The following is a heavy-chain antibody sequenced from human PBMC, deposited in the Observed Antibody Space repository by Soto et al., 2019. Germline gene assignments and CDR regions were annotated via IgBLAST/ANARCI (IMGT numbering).Heavy chain of an antibody. J-gene: IGHJ4*02. CDR2: ISGSGGST. V-gene: IGHV3-23*01. Sequence: PGGSLRLSCAASGFTFSSYAMSWVRQAPGKWLEWVSAISGSGGSTYYADSVKGRFTISRDNSKNTLYLQMNSLRAEDTAVYYCAKDRIFGRGKLDYWGQGXLVTVYS. CDR3: AKDRIFGRGKLDY. D-gene: IGHD3-3*01. CDR1: GFTFSSYA.